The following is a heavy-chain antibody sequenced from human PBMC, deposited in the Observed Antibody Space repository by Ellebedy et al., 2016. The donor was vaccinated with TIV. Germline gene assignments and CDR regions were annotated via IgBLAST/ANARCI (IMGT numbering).Heavy chain of an antibody. CDR3: AKEGFEY. J-gene: IGHJ4*02. CDR1: GYILSSFG. V-gene: IGHV1-18*01. CDR2: SISYTGET. Sequence: ASVKVSCRTSGYILSSFGINWVRQAPGQGLEWMGSISYTGETNYLQKFRGRVTMTRDTSTNTAYMELRNLRFDDTALYYCAKEGFEYWGQGTLVAVSS.